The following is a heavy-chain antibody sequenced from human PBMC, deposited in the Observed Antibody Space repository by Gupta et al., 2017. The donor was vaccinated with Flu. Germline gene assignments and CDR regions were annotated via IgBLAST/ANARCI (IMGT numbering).Heavy chain of an antibody. V-gene: IGHV4-39*01. CDR2: IFYTGDT. Sequence: QLQLQESGPTLLKPSETLSLTCTVSGGSISSGSFFWGWIRQPPGKGLEWIASIFYTGDTFYNPSLKSRTTISADTSKNQFSLRLTSVTAADTGFYYCARQGMAAVGNNRCWGQGSLVTVSP. CDR3: ARQGMAAVGNNRC. J-gene: IGHJ4*02. D-gene: IGHD6-13*01. CDR1: GGSISSGSFF.